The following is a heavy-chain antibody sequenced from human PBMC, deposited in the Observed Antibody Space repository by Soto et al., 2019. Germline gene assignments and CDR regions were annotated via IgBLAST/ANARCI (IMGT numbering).Heavy chain of an antibody. J-gene: IGHJ4*02. CDR2: IIPIFGTA. D-gene: IGHD2-15*01. CDR1: GGTFSSYA. V-gene: IGHV1-69*13. CDR3: ARALLYCSGGSCYFDY. Sequence: SVKVSCKASGGTFSSYAISWVRQAPGQGLEWMGGIIPIFGTANYAQKFQGRVTITADESTSTAYMELSSLRSEDTAVYYCARALLYCSGGSCYFDYWGQGTLVTVSS.